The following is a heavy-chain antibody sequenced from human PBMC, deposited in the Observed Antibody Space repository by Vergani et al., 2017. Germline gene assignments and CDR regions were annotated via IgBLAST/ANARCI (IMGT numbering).Heavy chain of an antibody. CDR1: GFTFSGHA. CDR3: ARTAYSGSYYFDY. D-gene: IGHD1-26*01. J-gene: IGHJ4*02. Sequence: QVQLVESGGGVVQPGRSLRLSCAASGFTFSGHAMHWVRQAPDKGLEWVAVIWYDGSNKYYADSVKGRFTISRDNSKNTLYLQMNSLRAEDTAVYYCARTAYSGSYYFDYWGQGTLVTVSS. V-gene: IGHV3-33*08. CDR2: IWYDGSNK.